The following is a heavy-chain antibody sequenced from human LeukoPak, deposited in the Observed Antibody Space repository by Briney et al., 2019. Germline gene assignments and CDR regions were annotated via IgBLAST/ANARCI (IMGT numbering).Heavy chain of an antibody. V-gene: IGHV3-23*01. J-gene: IGHJ4*02. D-gene: IGHD1-1*01. CDR2: ISGSGGST. Sequence: PGGSLRLSCAASGFTFSSYAMSWVRQAPGKGLEWVSAISGSGGSTYYADSVKGRFTISRDNSKNTLYLQMNSLRAEDTAVYYCAKDGGYWYNWNDGYYFDYWGQGTLVTVSS. CDR1: GFTFSSYA. CDR3: AKDGGYWYNWNDGYYFDY.